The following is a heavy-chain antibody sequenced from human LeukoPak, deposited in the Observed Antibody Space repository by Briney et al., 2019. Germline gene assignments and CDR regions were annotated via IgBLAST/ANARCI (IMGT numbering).Heavy chain of an antibody. Sequence: ASMKVSCTASRYTFTGYYMHWVRQAPGQGLEWMGWINPNDGDTNYAQKFRGGVTMTRDTSISTAYMELSRLRSDDTAVYFCTRSVADSSGYYHWFDPWGQGNLVFVSS. CDR2: INPNDGDT. J-gene: IGHJ5*02. CDR3: TRSVADSSGYYHWFDP. V-gene: IGHV1-2*02. CDR1: RYTFTGYY. D-gene: IGHD3-22*01.